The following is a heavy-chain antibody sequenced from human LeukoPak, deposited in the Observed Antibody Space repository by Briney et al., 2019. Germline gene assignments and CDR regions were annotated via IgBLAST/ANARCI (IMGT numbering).Heavy chain of an antibody. CDR1: GGTFSSYT. D-gene: IGHD3-3*01. CDR2: IIPILGIA. J-gene: IGHJ6*03. V-gene: IGHV1-69*02. CDR3: ARGDDCWGGYYIGYYYYYMDL. Sequence: SSVKVSCKASGGTFSSYTISWVRQAPGQGLEWMGRIIPILGIANYAQKFQGRVTITADKSTSTAYMELSSLRSEDTAVYYCARGDDCWGGYYIGYYYYYMDLWGKRTTVTVSS.